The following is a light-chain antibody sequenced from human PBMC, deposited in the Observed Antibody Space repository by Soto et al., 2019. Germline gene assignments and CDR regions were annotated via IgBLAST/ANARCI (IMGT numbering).Light chain of an antibody. CDR1: QSVSSY. J-gene: IGKJ2*01. Sequence: DIQMTQSPPSLSASVGDRLTISCRASQSVSSYLNWYQQKPGKAPKLLIYATSSLQSGVPSRFSGSGSGTDFTLTISSLQPEDFATYYCQQSSDTPYTFGQGTKLEIK. CDR2: ATS. CDR3: QQSSDTPYT. V-gene: IGKV1-39*01.